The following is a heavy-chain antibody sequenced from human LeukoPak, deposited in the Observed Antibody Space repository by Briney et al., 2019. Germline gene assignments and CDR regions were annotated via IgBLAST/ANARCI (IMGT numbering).Heavy chain of an antibody. D-gene: IGHD5-18*01. CDR3: ARTLRLVDTAMVKIPYGMDV. CDR1: GYTFTSYY. V-gene: IGHV1-46*01. J-gene: IGHJ6*02. Sequence: GASVKVSCRASGYTFTSYYTHWVRQAPGQGLEWMGIINPSGGSTSYAQKFQGRVTMTRDTSTSTVYMELSSLRSEDTAVYYCARTLRLVDTAMVKIPYGMDVWGQGTTVTVSS. CDR2: INPSGGST.